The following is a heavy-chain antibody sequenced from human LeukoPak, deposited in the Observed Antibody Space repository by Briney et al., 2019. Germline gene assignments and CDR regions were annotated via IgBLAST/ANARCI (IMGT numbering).Heavy chain of an antibody. CDR1: GGSIRSSYYY. CDR2: IYDSGST. CDR3: ARHPRQDAFDI. J-gene: IGHJ3*02. Sequence: SETLSLTCTVSGGSIRSSYYYWGWIRQPPGKGLEWIGSIYDSGSTYYNPSLNSRVTISVDMSKNQFSLKLSSVTAADTAVYYCARHPRQDAFDIWGQGTMVTVSS. V-gene: IGHV4-39*07.